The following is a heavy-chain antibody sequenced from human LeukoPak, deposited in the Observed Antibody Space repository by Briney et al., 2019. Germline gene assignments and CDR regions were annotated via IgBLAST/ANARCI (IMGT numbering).Heavy chain of an antibody. Sequence: PGGSLRLSCAASGFTFSSYSMTWVRQAPGKGLEWVSYISSSSSTIYYADSVKGRFTISRDNAKNSLYLQMNSLRAEDTAVYYCARWKHRQSSHDYYDSSSLYYYYGMDVWGQGTTVTVSS. V-gene: IGHV3-48*01. D-gene: IGHD3-22*01. CDR1: GFTFSSYS. CDR3: ARWKHRQSSHDYYDSSSLYYYYGMDV. CDR2: ISSSSSTI. J-gene: IGHJ6*02.